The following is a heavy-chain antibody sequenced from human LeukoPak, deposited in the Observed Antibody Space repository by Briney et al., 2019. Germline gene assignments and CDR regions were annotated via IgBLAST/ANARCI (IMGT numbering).Heavy chain of an antibody. CDR2: IEYSGST. Sequence: SETLSLTCTVSGGSISSSDYCWGWIRQPPGKGLESVGTIEYSGSTSYNPSLKSRVTISVDTSKNQFSLKLSSVTAADTAVYYCATRGRDDYNRALYWGQGTLVTVSS. V-gene: IGHV4-39*01. CDR1: GGSISSSDYC. J-gene: IGHJ4*02. CDR3: ATRGRDDYNRALY. D-gene: IGHD5-24*01.